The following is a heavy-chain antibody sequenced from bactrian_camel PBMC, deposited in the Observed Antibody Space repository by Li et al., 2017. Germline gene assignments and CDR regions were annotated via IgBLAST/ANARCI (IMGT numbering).Heavy chain of an antibody. J-gene: IGHJ4*01. V-gene: IGHV3S53*01. CDR1: GYYSSRC. Sequence: HVQLVESGGGSVQAGGSLRLSCAVPGYYSSRCMGWSRQALGKEREGVAAIDDVGSTSYANSVKGRFTISRDNTKNTLYLQMNSLKPEDTGIYYCAANSRDGYCGGVPGRGNYWGQGTQVTVS. CDR3: AANSRDGYCGGVPGRGNY. CDR2: IDDVGST. D-gene: IGHD5*01.